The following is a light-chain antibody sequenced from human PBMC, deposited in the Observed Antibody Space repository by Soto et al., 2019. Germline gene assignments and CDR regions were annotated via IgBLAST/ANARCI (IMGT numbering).Light chain of an antibody. V-gene: IGKV3-15*01. J-gene: IGKJ1*01. CDR2: GAS. CDR3: QQYGSSLPT. CDR1: QSVSSK. Sequence: EIVMTQSPATLSVSPGERATLSCRASQSVSSKLAWYQQKPGQAPRLLIYGASTRATGIPARFSGSGSGTDFTLTISRLEPEDFAVYYCQQYGSSLPTFGQGTKVDIK.